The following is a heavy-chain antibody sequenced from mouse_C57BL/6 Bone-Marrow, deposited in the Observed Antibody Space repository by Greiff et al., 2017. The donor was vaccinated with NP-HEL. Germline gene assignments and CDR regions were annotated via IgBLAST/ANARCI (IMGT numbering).Heavy chain of an antibody. Sequence: QVQLQQPGAELVKPGASVKLSCKASGYTFTSYWMHWVKQRPGQGLEWIGMIHPNSGSTNYNEKFKSKATLTVDKSSSTAYMQLSSLTSEDSAVYYCARGGFYYGSSYDAMDYWGQGTSVTVSS. V-gene: IGHV1-64*01. CDR3: ARGGFYYGSSYDAMDY. CDR2: IHPNSGST. D-gene: IGHD1-1*01. J-gene: IGHJ4*01. CDR1: GYTFTSYW.